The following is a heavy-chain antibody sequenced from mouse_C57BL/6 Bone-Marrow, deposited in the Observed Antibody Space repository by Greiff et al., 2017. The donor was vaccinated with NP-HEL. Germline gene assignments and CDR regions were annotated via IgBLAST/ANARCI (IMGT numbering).Heavy chain of an antibody. CDR1: GYTFTSYW. CDR2: IDPSDSYT. J-gene: IGHJ3*01. V-gene: IGHV1-69*01. D-gene: IGHD1-1*01. CDR3: ARGAYYYGTSFAY. Sequence: QVQLQQSGAELVMPGASVKLSCKASGYTFTSYWMHWVKQRPGQGLEWIGEIDPSDSYTNYNQKFKGKSTLTVDKSSSTAYMQLSSLTSEDSAVYYCARGAYYYGTSFAYWGQGTLVTVSA.